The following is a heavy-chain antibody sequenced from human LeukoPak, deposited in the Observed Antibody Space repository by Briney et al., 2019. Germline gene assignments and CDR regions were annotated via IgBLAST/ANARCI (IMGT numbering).Heavy chain of an antibody. CDR1: GFTFSSNG. Sequence: QAGGSLRLSCAVSGFTFSSNGMHWVRQAPGKGLEWVAVISYDGSDKYYADSVKGRFTISRDNSKDTLYLQMNSLRAEDTAVYYCATTPRDLGNEGYYWGQGTLVTVSS. CDR2: ISYDGSDK. V-gene: IGHV3-30*19. D-gene: IGHD1-26*01. J-gene: IGHJ4*02. CDR3: ATTPRDLGNEGYY.